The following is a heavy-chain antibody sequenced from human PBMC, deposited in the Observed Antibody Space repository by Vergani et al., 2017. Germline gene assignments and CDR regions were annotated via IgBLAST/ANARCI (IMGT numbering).Heavy chain of an antibody. CDR1: GFTFSSYG. CDR3: AKQTITMIVVVTSSGGGFDY. D-gene: IGHD3-22*01. Sequence: VQLVESGGGLVKPGRSLRLSCAASGFTFSSYGMHWVRQAPGKGLEWVAVIWYDGSNKYYADSVKGRFTISRDNSKNTLYLQMNSLRAEDTAVYYCAKQTITMIVVVTSSGGGFDYWGQGTLVTVSS. V-gene: IGHV3-33*06. CDR2: IWYDGSNK. J-gene: IGHJ4*02.